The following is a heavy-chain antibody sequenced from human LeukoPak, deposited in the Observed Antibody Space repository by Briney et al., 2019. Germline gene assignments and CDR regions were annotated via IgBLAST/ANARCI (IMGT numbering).Heavy chain of an antibody. CDR3: ARLPTLWFGESLLDY. Sequence: ASVKVSCKASGYTFTSYGISWVRQAPGQGLERMGWISAYNGNTNYAQKLQGRVTMTTDTSTSTAYMELRSLRSDDTAVYYCARLPTLWFGESLLDYWGQGTLVTVSS. V-gene: IGHV1-18*01. J-gene: IGHJ4*02. CDR2: ISAYNGNT. D-gene: IGHD3-10*01. CDR1: GYTFTSYG.